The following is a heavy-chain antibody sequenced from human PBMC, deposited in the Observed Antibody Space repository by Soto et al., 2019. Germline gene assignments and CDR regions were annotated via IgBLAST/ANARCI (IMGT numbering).Heavy chain of an antibody. Sequence: QVQLQESGPGLVKPSQTLSLTCTVSGGSISSGDYYWSWIRQPPGKGLEWIGYIYYSGSTYYNPSLTSRVTIAGDTSKNQFSLKLSSVTAADTAVYHCARVWYSGRRMDYWGQGTLVTVSS. V-gene: IGHV4-30-4*01. CDR1: GGSISSGDYY. CDR2: IYYSGST. J-gene: IGHJ4*02. CDR3: ARVWYSGRRMDY. D-gene: IGHD6-13*01.